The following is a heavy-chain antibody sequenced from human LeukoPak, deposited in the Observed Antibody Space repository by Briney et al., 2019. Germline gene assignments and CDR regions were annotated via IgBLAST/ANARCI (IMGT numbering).Heavy chain of an antibody. CDR3: ARGGAGSYYGTTFDP. J-gene: IGHJ5*02. CDR1: GGSISSGDYY. D-gene: IGHD3-10*01. CDR2: IYYSGST. Sequence: PSQTLSLTCTVSGGSISSGDYYWSWIRQPPGKVLEWIGYIYYSGSTYYNPSLKSRVTISVDTSKNQFSLKLSSVTAADTAVYYCARGGAGSYYGTTFDPWGQGTLVTVSS. V-gene: IGHV4-30-4*01.